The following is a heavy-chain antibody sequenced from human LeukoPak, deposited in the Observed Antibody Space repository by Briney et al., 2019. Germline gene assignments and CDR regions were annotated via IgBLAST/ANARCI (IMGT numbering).Heavy chain of an antibody. Sequence: GGSLRLSCAASRFTFSTYGMSWVRQAPGKGLEWVSSITGGGGSTYYADSVKGRFTISRDNSKNTLYLQMNSLRAEDTAVYYCAKGSGSYFSYFDYWGQGTLVTVSS. D-gene: IGHD1-26*01. CDR1: RFTFSTYG. J-gene: IGHJ4*02. V-gene: IGHV3-23*01. CDR3: AKGSGSYFSYFDY. CDR2: ITGGGGST.